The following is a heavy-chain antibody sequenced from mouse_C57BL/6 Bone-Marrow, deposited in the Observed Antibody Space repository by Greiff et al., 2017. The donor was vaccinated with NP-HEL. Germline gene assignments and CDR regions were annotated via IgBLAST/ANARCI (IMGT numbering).Heavy chain of an antibody. CDR1: GFNIKDYY. D-gene: IGHD1-1*01. Sequence: EVQLQQSGAELVKPGASVKLSCTASGFNIKDYYMHWVKQRTEQGLEWIGRIDPEDGETTYAPKFQGKATITADTSSNTAYLQLSSLTSEDTAVYYCARTTVVAFYWSLDVWGTGTTVTVSS. V-gene: IGHV14-2*01. CDR2: IDPEDGET. CDR3: ARTTVVAFYWSLDV. J-gene: IGHJ1*03.